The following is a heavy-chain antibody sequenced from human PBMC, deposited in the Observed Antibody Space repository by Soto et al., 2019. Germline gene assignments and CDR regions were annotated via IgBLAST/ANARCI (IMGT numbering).Heavy chain of an antibody. V-gene: IGHV3-23*01. CDR1: GFTFRSYA. D-gene: IGHD1-7*01. J-gene: IGHJ6*02. CDR3: AKARTTAVYFYGMDV. CDR2: ISGSGGST. Sequence: PGGSLRLSCAASGFTFRSYAMSWVRQAPGKGLEWGSAISGSGGSTYYADSVKGRFTISRDNSKNTLYLPMNSLRAEDTAVYYCAKARTTAVYFYGMDVWGQGTTVTAP.